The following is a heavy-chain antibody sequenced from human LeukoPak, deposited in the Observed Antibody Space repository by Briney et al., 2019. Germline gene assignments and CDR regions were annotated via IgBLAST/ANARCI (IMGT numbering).Heavy chain of an antibody. V-gene: IGHV3-73*01. CDR1: GFTFSGSA. Sequence: GGSLRLSCAASGFTFSGSAMHCVRQASGKGLEWVGRIRSKANSYATAYAASVKGRFTISRDDSKNTAYLQMNSLRVEDMALYYCVKARRDGYNSWGIFDYWGQGTLVTVSS. CDR3: VKARRDGYNSWGIFDY. D-gene: IGHD5-24*01. J-gene: IGHJ4*02. CDR2: IRSKANSYAT.